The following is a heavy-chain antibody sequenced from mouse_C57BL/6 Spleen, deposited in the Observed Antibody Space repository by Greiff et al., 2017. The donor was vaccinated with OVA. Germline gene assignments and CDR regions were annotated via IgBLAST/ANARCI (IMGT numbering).Heavy chain of an antibody. CDR3: ARDYDWADFDY. V-gene: IGHV1-26*01. J-gene: IGHJ2*01. CDR1: GYTFTDYY. Sequence: EVQLQQSGPELVKPGASVKISCKASGYTFTDYYMNWVKQSHGKSLEWIGDINPNNGGTSYNQKFKGKATLTVDKSSSTAYMELRSLTSEDSAVYYCARDYDWADFDYWGQGTTLTVSS. CDR2: INPNNGGT. D-gene: IGHD2-4*01.